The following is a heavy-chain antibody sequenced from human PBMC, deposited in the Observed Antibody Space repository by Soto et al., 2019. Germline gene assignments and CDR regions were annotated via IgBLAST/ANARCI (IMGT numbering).Heavy chain of an antibody. CDR1: GFTFSSYA. J-gene: IGHJ4*02. CDR3: ARPIVVAGTTPGVVGY. D-gene: IGHD6-19*01. V-gene: IGHV3-30-3*01. Sequence: QVQLVESGGGVVQPGRSLRLSCAASGFTFSSYAMHWVRQAPGKGLEWVAVISYDGSNKYYADSVKGRFTISRDNSKNTLYLQMNSLRAEDTAVYYCARPIVVAGTTPGVVGYWGQGTLVTVSS. CDR2: ISYDGSNK.